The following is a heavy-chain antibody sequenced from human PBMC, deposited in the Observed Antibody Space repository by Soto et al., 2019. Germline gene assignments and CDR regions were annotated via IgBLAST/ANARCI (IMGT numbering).Heavy chain of an antibody. Sequence: GGSLRLSCAASGFTFSSYDMHWVRQATGKGLEWVSAIGTAGDTYYPGSVKGRFTISRENAKNSLYLQMNSLRAEDTAVYYCARDFKGGLELIVWGQGTLVTVSS. D-gene: IGHD1-7*01. CDR3: ARDFKGGLELIV. J-gene: IGHJ4*02. CDR2: IGTAGDT. CDR1: GFTFSSYD. V-gene: IGHV3-13*01.